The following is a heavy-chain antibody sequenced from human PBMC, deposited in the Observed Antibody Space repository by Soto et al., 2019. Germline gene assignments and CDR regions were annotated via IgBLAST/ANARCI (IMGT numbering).Heavy chain of an antibody. J-gene: IGHJ2*01. CDR3: ARPLWRGDYNWGYFDL. D-gene: IGHD4-17*01. Sequence: QVQLVESGGGVVQPGRSLRLSCAASGFTFSSYAMHWVRQAPGKGLEWVAVISYDGSNKYYTDSVKGRFTISRDNSKNXLYLQRNSLRAEDTAVYYCARPLWRGDYNWGYFDLWGRGTLVTVSS. CDR2: ISYDGSNK. V-gene: IGHV3-30-3*01. CDR1: GFTFSSYA.